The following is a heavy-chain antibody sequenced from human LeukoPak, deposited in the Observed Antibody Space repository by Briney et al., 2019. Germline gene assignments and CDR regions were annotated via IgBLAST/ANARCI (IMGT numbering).Heavy chain of an antibody. V-gene: IGHV3-9*01. CDR2: IDWNSGSV. CDR1: GFIFDDYA. Sequence: LRLSCAASGFIFDDYAMHWVRQAPGKGLEWVSGIDWNSGSVGYADSVKGRFTISRDNVKNSLSLQMNGLRAEDTALYYCVKDRKSRDLDSLDIWGQGTMVTVSS. CDR3: VKDRKSRDLDSLDI. J-gene: IGHJ3*02. D-gene: IGHD5-24*01.